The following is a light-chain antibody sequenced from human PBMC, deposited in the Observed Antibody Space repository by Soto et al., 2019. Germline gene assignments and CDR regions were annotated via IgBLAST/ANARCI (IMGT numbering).Light chain of an antibody. CDR2: TVS. V-gene: IGKV3-20*01. CDR1: HIVSSNY. Sequence: EVVVTQSPGTLSLSPGERATLSCRTSHIVSSNYLAWYQHKPGQAPRLLIHTVSRRATGIPDRFSGSGSGSDFSLTIARLEPEDFAVYYCQNYGCSPTFGQGTKVEMK. CDR3: QNYGCSPT. J-gene: IGKJ1*01.